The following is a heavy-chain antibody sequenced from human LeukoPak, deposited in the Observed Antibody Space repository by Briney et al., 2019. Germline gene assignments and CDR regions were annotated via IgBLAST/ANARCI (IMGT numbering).Heavy chain of an antibody. CDR1: GYSFTSYW. CDR3: ARPRKDGYNPFDY. D-gene: IGHD5-24*01. V-gene: IGHV5-51*01. Sequence: GESLKISCKGSGYSFTSYWIGWVRQMPGKGLEWMGIIYPGDSDTRYSPSFQGQVTISAAKTISTVYLQWSSLKASDTAMYYCARPRKDGYNPFDYWGQGTLVTVSS. J-gene: IGHJ4*02. CDR2: IYPGDSDT.